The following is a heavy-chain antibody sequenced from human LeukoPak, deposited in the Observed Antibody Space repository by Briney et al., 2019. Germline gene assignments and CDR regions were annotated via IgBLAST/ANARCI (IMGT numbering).Heavy chain of an antibody. J-gene: IGHJ4*02. CDR3: AKVGNSWLFDL. CDR1: GFTFSSYA. D-gene: IGHD2-15*01. Sequence: GGSLRLSCAASGFTFSSYAMSWARQAPGKGLEWVSGISNGGSGTYYADSVKGRFTISRDNSKNTLYLQMNSLRAEDTAVYYCAKVGNSWLFDLWGQGTLVTVSS. V-gene: IGHV3-23*01. CDR2: ISNGGSGT.